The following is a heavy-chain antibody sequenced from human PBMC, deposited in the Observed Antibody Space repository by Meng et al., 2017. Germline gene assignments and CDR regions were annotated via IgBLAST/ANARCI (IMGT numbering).Heavy chain of an antibody. CDR3: ASTAQVGWYYYDSRGDPFDY. J-gene: IGHJ4*02. V-gene: IGHV3-30*04. CDR2: ISYDGSNK. D-gene: IGHD3-22*01. Sequence: SCAASGFTFSSYAMHWVRQAPGKGLEWVAVISYDGSNKYYADSVKGRFTISRDNSKNTLYLQMNSLRAEDTAVYYCASTAQVGWYYYDSRGDPFDYWGQGTLVTVSS. CDR1: GFTFSSYA.